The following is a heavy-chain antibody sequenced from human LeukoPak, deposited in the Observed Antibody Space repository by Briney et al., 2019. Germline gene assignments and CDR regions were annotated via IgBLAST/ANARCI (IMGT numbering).Heavy chain of an antibody. V-gene: IGHV1-18*01. Sequence: ASVKVSCKASGYTFTSYGISWVRQAPGQGLEWMGWISAYNGNTNYAQKLQGRVTMTTDTSTSTAYMELRSLRSDDTAVYYCAREPIFGVYSYGYYWYDPWGQGILVTVSS. CDR2: ISAYNGNT. CDR1: GYTFTSYG. CDR3: AREPIFGVYSYGYYWYDP. J-gene: IGHJ5*02. D-gene: IGHD5-18*01.